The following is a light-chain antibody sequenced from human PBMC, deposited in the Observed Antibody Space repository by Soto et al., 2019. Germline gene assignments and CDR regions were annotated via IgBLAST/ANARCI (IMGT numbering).Light chain of an antibody. CDR2: RNN. Sequence: QSVLTQPPSASGTPGQGVTISCSGSTSNIGSNYVYWYQQLPGTAPKLLIYRNNQRPSGVPDRFSGSKSGTSASLAISGLRSDDEADYLCATWVDSLNGFYVFGTGTKVTVL. CDR3: ATWVDSLNGFYV. CDR1: TSNIGSNY. V-gene: IGLV1-47*01. J-gene: IGLJ1*01.